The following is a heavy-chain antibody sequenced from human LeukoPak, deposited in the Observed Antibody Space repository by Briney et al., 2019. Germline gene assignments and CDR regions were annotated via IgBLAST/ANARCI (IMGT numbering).Heavy chain of an antibody. J-gene: IGHJ4*02. CDR2: ISSSSSYI. CDR3: AKDYELLANYYDSSGYYYYFDY. CDR1: GFTFSSYS. V-gene: IGHV3-21*04. Sequence: GGSLRLSCAASGFTFSSYSMNWVRQAPGKGLEWVSSISSSSSYIYYADSVKGRFTISRDNSKNTLYLQMNSLRAEDTAVYYCAKDYELLANYYDSSGYYYYFDYWGQGTLVTVSS. D-gene: IGHD3-22*01.